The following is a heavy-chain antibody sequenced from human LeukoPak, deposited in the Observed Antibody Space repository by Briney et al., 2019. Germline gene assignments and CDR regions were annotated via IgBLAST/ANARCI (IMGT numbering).Heavy chain of an antibody. CDR1: GGSFSGYY. V-gene: IGHV4-34*09. Sequence: SETLSLTCAVYGGSFSGYYWSWVRQPPGKGLEWIGEINHSGSTNYNPSLKSRVTISVDTSKNQFSLKLSSVTAADTAVYYCAGVALITFGGVIGDFDYWGQGTLVTVSS. D-gene: IGHD3-16*02. CDR2: INHSGST. CDR3: AGVALITFGGVIGDFDY. J-gene: IGHJ4*02.